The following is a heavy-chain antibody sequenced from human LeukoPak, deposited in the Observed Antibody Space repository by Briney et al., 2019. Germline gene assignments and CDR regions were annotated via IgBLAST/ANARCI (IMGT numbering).Heavy chain of an antibody. J-gene: IGHJ4*02. CDR1: GGSFTGTPHY. V-gene: IGHV4-39*01. CDR3: ARNVTSGYFDY. Sequence: SETLSLTCSVSGGSFTGTPHYWAWLPQPPGQDPVGIGSVYYSGSTSYSPSLRSRVTISVDRSQSRFSLWLTSVTGADTAVYYCARNVTSGYFDYWGPGTLVTVSS. D-gene: IGHD3-10*02. CDR2: VYYSGST.